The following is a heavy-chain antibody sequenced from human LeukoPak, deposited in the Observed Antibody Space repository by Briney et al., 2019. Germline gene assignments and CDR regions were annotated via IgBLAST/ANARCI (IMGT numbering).Heavy chain of an antibody. D-gene: IGHD5-24*01. CDR3: AKDIQLST. V-gene: IGHV3-23*01. CDR2: ISSSGNNA. CDR1: GFTFCDAA. Sequence: GGSLRLSCAGSGFTFCDAAMTRVRQAPGKGLEWVSLISSSGNNAYYADSVKGRFTISRDNSKNTLSLQMNSLRVEDTAIYYCAKDIQLSTWGLGTMVTVSS. J-gene: IGHJ3*01.